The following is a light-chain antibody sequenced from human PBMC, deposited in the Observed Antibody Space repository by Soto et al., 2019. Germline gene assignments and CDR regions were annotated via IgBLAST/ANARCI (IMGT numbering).Light chain of an antibody. CDR1: SSNIGAGYD. V-gene: IGLV1-40*01. CDR3: QPYDSSLSGSHVV. J-gene: IGLJ2*01. Sequence: QSVLTQPPSVSGAPGQRVTISCTGSSSNIGAGYDVHWYQQLPGSAPKLLIYGNINRPSGVPDRFSGSKSGTSASLAITGLQAEDEADYYCQPYDSSLSGSHVVFGGGTKLTVL. CDR2: GNI.